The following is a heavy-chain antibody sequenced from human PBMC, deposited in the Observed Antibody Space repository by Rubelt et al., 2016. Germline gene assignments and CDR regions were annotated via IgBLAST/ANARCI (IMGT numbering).Heavy chain of an antibody. D-gene: IGHD3-9*01. CDR3: ASTIYQSFDY. Sequence: GKGLEWVSAISGSGGSTYYADSVKGRFTISRDNAKNSLYLQMNSLRAEDTAVYYCASTIYQSFDYWGQGTLVTVSS. CDR2: ISGSGGST. J-gene: IGHJ4*02. V-gene: IGHV3-21*01.